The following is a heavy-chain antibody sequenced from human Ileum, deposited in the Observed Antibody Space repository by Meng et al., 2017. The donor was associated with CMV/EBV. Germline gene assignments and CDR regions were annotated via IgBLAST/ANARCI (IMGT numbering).Heavy chain of an antibody. CDR3: ARDLLQYSSSSVAAD. V-gene: IGHV3-30*04. J-gene: IGHJ4*02. Sequence: SGLTFSSYAMHWVRQAPGKELELVTVISYDGNNKSYTDSVKGRFTISRDNSKNTLYLQMNSLRAEDTAVYYCARDLLQYSSSSVAADWGQGTLVTVSS. CDR2: ISYDGNNK. D-gene: IGHD6-6*01. CDR1: GLTFSSYA.